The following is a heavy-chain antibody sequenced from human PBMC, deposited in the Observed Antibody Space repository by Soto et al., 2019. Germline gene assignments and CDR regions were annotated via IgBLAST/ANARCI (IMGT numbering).Heavy chain of an antibody. J-gene: IGHJ6*04. CDR3: ARGLSRRGTTVSAPVSMDV. V-gene: IGHV4-34*01. Sequence: VSLTCAVYGWSFSGYYWSWIRQPPGKGLEWIGEINHSGSTNYNPSLKSRVTISVDTSKNQFSLKLSSVTAADTAVYYCARGLSRRGTTVSAPVSMDVWGKGTTVNASS. CDR2: INHSGST. CDR1: GWSFSGYY. D-gene: IGHD1-7*01.